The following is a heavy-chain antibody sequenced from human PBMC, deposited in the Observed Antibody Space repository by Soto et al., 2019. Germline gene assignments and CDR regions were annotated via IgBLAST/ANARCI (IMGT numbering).Heavy chain of an antibody. J-gene: IGHJ4*02. CDR1: GFTFSSYA. CDR3: AKEAVFWSGYYTPYYFDY. V-gene: IGHV3-23*01. Sequence: EVQLLESGGGLVQPGGSLRLSCAASGFTFSSYAMSWVRQAPGKGLEWVSAISGSGGSTYYADSVKGRFTISRDNSKNTLYLQMNSLRAEDTAVYYCAKEAVFWSGYYTPYYFDYWGLGTLVTVSS. D-gene: IGHD3-3*01. CDR2: ISGSGGST.